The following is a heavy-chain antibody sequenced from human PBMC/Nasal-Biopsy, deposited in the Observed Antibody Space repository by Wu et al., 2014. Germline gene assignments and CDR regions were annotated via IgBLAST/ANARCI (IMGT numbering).Heavy chain of an antibody. V-gene: IGHV4-39*01. CDR1: GGSISSSSYY. J-gene: IGHJ4*02. CDR3: ARHLSRGVHRVNY. CDR2: IYFSGST. Sequence: TLSLTCTVSGGSISSSSYYWGWIRQPPGKGLEWIGSIYFSGSTYYNPSLKSRVTISVDTSKNQFSLNLTSVTAADTAVYYCARHLSRGVHRVNYWGQGTLVTVSS. D-gene: IGHD3-10*01.